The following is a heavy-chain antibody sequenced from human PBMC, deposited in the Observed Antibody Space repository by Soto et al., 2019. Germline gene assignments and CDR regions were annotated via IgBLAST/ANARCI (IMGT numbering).Heavy chain of an antibody. J-gene: IGHJ5*02. CDR1: GFTFSRHA. Sequence: EVQLLESGGGLVQPGGSLRLSCAASGFTFSRHAINWVRQAPGKGLECVSGISGSGGSTYYADSVQGRFTISRDNSKNTVNLQLNSLRAEDTAVYYCAKDSPELPNKDILTGFNWCDPWGQGTLVTVSS. V-gene: IGHV3-23*01. D-gene: IGHD3-9*01. CDR3: AKDSPELPNKDILTGFNWCDP. CDR2: ISGSGGST.